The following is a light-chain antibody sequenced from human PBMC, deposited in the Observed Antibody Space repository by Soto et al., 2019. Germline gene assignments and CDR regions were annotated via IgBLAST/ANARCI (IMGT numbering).Light chain of an antibody. CDR1: QRGYDDY. CDR3: QHYGHSRCM. J-gene: IGKJ1*01. V-gene: IGKV3-20*01. CDR2: GVF. Sequence: EIVLTQSPDTLSLSPGERATLSCRASQRGYDDYLAWYQQRPGHPPRLLLYGVFRSANGIPERFRGSGSVTDVTLTITCLEPADFAVYYCQHYGHSRCMFGHGTKVEV.